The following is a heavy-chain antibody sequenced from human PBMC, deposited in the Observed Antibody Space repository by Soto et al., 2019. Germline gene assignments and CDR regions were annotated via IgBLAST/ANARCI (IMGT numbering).Heavy chain of an antibody. D-gene: IGHD3-22*01. V-gene: IGHV3-33*01. CDR1: GFTFSSYG. CDR2: IWYDPNNK. Sequence: GGSLRLSCAASGFTFSSYGIHWVRQAPDKELEWVALIWYDPNNKYYADSVEGRFTISRDNSKNTVYLQMDSLRAEDTAVYYCARSQYDNSGYYPCDHWGQGTLVTVSS. CDR3: ARSQYDNSGYYPCDH. J-gene: IGHJ5*02.